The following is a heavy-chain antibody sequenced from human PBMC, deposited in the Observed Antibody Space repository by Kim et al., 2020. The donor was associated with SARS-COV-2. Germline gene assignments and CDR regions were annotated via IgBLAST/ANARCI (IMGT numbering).Heavy chain of an antibody. Sequence: GGSLRLSCEASGFNFRRYWMNWVRQAPGKGLEWVANMEGDGAEKYYADSVDGRFTISRDNAKDSLFLQMDSLRVEDTAVYYCARAYYYDNTGYFHNYGMDVWGQGPTVTVSS. D-gene: IGHD3-22*01. V-gene: IGHV3-7*03. CDR3: ARAYYYDNTGYFHNYGMDV. J-gene: IGHJ6*01. CDR2: MEGDGAEK. CDR1: GFNFRRYW.